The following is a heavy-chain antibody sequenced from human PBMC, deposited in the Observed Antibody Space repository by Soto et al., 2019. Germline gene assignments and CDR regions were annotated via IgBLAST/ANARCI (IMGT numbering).Heavy chain of an antibody. J-gene: IGHJ3*02. CDR2: IYYSGNT. CDR3: ARLLPSGGAFDI. CDR1: GGPTGSCSYY. D-gene: IGHD3-16*01. Sequence: SETLSLTCPGSGGPTGSCSYYWSWIRQPTGKGLEWVGYIYYSGNTYYNPSLKSRITISVDTSTNHFFLKVNSVTAADTAVYYCARLLPSGGAFDIWGQGTMV. V-gene: IGHV4-30-4*08.